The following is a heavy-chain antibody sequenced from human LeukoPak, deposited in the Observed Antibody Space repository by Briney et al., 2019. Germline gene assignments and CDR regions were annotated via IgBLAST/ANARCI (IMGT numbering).Heavy chain of an antibody. Sequence: GGSLRLSCAASGFTFSSYAMHWVRQAPGKGLEYVSAISSNGGSTYYANSVKGRFTISRDNSKNTLHLQMNSLRAEDTAVYYCTSGWHELGYFDSWGQGTLVTVSS. V-gene: IGHV3-64*01. CDR1: GFTFSSYA. CDR2: ISSNGGST. CDR3: TSGWHELGYFDS. J-gene: IGHJ4*02. D-gene: IGHD6-19*01.